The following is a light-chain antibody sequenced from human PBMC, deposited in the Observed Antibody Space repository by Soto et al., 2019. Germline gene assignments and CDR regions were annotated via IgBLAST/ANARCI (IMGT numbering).Light chain of an antibody. CDR3: QQYNNWPPMYT. J-gene: IGKJ2*01. CDR2: GAS. V-gene: IGKV3-15*01. Sequence: EIVMTQSPATLSVSPGERATLSCRASQSVGSNLAWYQQKPGQAPRLLIYGASTRATGIPARFSGSGSGTEFTLTISSLQSEDFAVYYCQQYNNWPPMYTFGQGTKVDIK. CDR1: QSVGSN.